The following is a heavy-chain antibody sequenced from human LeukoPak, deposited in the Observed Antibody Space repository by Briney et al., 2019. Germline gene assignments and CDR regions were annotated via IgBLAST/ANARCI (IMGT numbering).Heavy chain of an antibody. V-gene: IGHV3-33*01. J-gene: IGHJ4*02. CDR3: ARGTTVTGYADY. CDR2: IWYDGSNK. CDR1: GFTFSSYG. Sequence: PGGSLRLSCAASGFTFSSYGMHWVRQAPGKGLEWVAVIWYDGSNKYYADSVKGRFTISRDNSKNKLYLQMNSLRAEDTAVYYCARGTTVTGYADYWGQGTLVTVSS. D-gene: IGHD4-17*01.